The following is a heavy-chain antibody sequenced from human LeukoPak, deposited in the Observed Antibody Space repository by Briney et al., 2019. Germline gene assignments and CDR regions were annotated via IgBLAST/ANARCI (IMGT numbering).Heavy chain of an antibody. CDR1: GVSFSGYY. CDR3: ARGLGWFQHGPDY. V-gene: IGHV4-34*01. D-gene: IGHD2-15*01. J-gene: IGHJ4*02. Sequence: PSETLSLTCAVYGVSFSGYYWSWLRHPPGKGLEWIVEINHSRTTNYTPSLKSQVYISVGTSKNQFSLKLSSVTAADTAVYYCARGLGWFQHGPDYWGQGSLVTVSS. CDR2: INHSRTT.